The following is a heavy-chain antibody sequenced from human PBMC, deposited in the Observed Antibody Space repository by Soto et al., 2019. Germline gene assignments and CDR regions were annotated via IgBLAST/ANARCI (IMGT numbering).Heavy chain of an antibody. CDR1: GYTFTSYG. V-gene: IGHV1-3*01. Sequence: ASVKVSCKASGYTFTSYGISWVRQAPGQRLEWMGWINAGNGNTKYSQKFQGRVTITRDTSASTAYMELSGLRSEDTAVYYCARDLQADYWGQGTLVTVSS. CDR3: ARDLQADY. J-gene: IGHJ4*02. CDR2: INAGNGNT.